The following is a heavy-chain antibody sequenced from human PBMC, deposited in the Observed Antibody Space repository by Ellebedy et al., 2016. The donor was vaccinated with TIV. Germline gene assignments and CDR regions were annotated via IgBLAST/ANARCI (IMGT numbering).Heavy chain of an antibody. D-gene: IGHD2-15*01. Sequence: AASVKVSCKASGGTFSSYGISWVRQAPGQGLEWMGRIIPILGLPNYAQKFQGRVTITADKSTSTAYMELSSLRSEDTAVYYCASRGVPLGYCSGGSCLETYYYYGMDVWGQGTTVTVSS. CDR1: GGTFSSYG. J-gene: IGHJ6*02. CDR2: IIPILGLP. CDR3: ASRGVPLGYCSGGSCLETYYYYGMDV. V-gene: IGHV1-69*04.